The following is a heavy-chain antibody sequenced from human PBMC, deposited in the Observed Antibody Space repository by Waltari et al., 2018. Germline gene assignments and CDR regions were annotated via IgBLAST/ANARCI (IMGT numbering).Heavy chain of an antibody. J-gene: IGHJ1*01. CDR3: ARNDFDGAGIYAS. CDR2: NIRHNATI. CDR1: GFSFNLYA. V-gene: IGHV3-48*02. Sequence: EVQLVESGGNLVQPGGSLRLSCVASGFSFNLYAMNWVRQAPGKGVEWFSYNIRHNATIYYEEYEQERLPISRDNAKKSLFLQLNSLIDDDTAIYFCARNDFDGAGIYASGGQGTLVTVSS. D-gene: IGHD1-1*01.